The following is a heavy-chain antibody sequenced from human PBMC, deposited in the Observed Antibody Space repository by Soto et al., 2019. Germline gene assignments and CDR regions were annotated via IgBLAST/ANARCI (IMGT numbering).Heavy chain of an antibody. CDR2: ISAYNGNT. V-gene: IGHV1-18*01. J-gene: IGHJ4*02. CDR3: ARERGLYYGSGSPPFFDY. D-gene: IGHD3-10*01. CDR1: GYTFTSYG. Sequence: ASVKVSCKASGYTFTSYGISWVRQAPGQGLEWMGWISAYNGNTNYAQKLQGRVTMATDTSTSTAYMELRSLRSDDTAVYYCARERGLYYGSGSPPFFDYWGQGTLVTVSS.